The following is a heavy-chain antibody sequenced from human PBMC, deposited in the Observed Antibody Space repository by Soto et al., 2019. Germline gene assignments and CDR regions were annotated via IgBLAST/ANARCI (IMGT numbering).Heavy chain of an antibody. J-gene: IGHJ6*02. CDR1: GFTFSSYG. CDR2: ISYDGSNK. D-gene: IGHD2-2*01. Sequence: QVQLVESGGGVVQPGRSLRLSCAASGFTFSSYGMHWVRQAPGKGLEWVAVISYDGSNKYYADSVKGRFTISRDNSKNPLYLQMNSLRAEDTAVYYCAKAGYCSSTSCRPYYYYGMDVWGQGTTVTVSS. CDR3: AKAGYCSSTSCRPYYYYGMDV. V-gene: IGHV3-30*18.